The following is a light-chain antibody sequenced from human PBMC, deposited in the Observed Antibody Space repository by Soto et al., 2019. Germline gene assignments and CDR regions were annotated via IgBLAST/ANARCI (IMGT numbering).Light chain of an antibody. CDR2: YDS. Sequence: YELTQPHSVSVAPGKTARITCGGNNIGSKSVHWYQQKPGQAPVLVIYYDSDRPSGIPERFSGSNSGNTATLTISRVEAGDEAVYYCQVWDSSSDHPVFGGGTKVTVL. V-gene: IGLV3-21*04. J-gene: IGLJ2*01. CDR1: NIGSKS. CDR3: QVWDSSSDHPV.